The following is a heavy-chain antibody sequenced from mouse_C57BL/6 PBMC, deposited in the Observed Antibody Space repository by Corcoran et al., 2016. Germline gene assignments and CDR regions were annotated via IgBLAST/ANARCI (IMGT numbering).Heavy chain of an antibody. V-gene: IGHV1-26*01. J-gene: IGHJ2*01. CDR1: GYTFTDYY. Sequence: EVQLQQSGPELVKPGASVKISCKASGYTFTDYYMNWVKQSHGKSLEWIGDINPINGGTSYNQKFKGKATLTVDKSSSTAYMELRSLTSEDSAVYYCARVDWSYYFDYWGQGTTLTVSS. CDR2: INPINGGT. CDR3: ARVDWSYYFDY.